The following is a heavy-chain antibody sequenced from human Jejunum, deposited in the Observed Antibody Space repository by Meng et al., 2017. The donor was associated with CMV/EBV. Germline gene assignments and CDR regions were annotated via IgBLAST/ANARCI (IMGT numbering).Heavy chain of an antibody. CDR3: ARELDYYESNDYHNGN. V-gene: IGHV4-4*02. Sequence: SGGSITSSNWWYWVRQPPGKGLEWIGEVYHGGHTNYNPSLKSRVTISVDKSKNQFSLKLSSVTAADTAVYYCARELDYYESNDYHNGNWGPGTLVTVSS. CDR1: GGSITSSNW. D-gene: IGHD3-22*01. J-gene: IGHJ4*02. CDR2: VYHGGHT.